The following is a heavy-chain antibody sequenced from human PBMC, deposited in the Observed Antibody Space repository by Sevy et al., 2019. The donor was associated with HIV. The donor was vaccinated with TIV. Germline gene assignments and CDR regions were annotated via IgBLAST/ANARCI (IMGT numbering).Heavy chain of an antibody. J-gene: IGHJ4*02. V-gene: IGHV1-69*13. CDR3: VRGGGLGNCGGGSCYSGNY. CDR2: ITPIFTTA. Sequence: ASVKVSCKASGGTFNTYAISWVRQAPGQGLEWMGGITPIFTTANYAQKFQGRVTITADESTSTVYMELSGLRSEDTAVYYCVRGGGLGNCGGGSCYSGNYWGQGTLVTVSS. CDR1: GGTFNTYA. D-gene: IGHD2-15*01.